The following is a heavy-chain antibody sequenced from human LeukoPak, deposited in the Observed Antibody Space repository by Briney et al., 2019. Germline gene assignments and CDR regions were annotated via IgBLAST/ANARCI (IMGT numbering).Heavy chain of an antibody. V-gene: IGHV4-61*02. CDR1: GGSISSGSYY. D-gene: IGHD3-10*01. CDR3: ARGTAILWFGEYDAFDI. J-gene: IGHJ3*02. CDR2: IYTSGST. Sequence: PSETLSLTCTVSGGSISSGSYYWSWIRQPAGKGLEWIGRIYTSGSTNHNPSLKSRVTISVDTSKNQFSLKLSSVTAADTAVYYCARGTAILWFGEYDAFDIWGQGTMVTVSS.